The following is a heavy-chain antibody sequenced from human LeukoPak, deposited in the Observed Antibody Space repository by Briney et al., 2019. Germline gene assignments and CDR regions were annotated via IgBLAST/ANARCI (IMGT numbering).Heavy chain of an antibody. CDR2: IWYDGSNK. CDR3: ARELSPFDY. J-gene: IGHJ4*02. CDR1: GFTFSSYG. V-gene: IGHV3-33*01. D-gene: IGHD4/OR15-4a*01. Sequence: GRSLRLSCAASGFTFSSYGMHWVRQAPGKGLEWVAVIWYDGSNKYYADSVKGRFTISRDNAKNSLYLQMNSLRDEDTAVYYCARELSPFDYWGQGTLVTVSP.